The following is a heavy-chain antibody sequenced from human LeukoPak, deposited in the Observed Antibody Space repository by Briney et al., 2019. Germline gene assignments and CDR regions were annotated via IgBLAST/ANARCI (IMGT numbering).Heavy chain of an antibody. D-gene: IGHD2-2*01. V-gene: IGHV4-61*02. CDR1: GGSISSGSYY. Sequence: PSETLSLTCTVSGGSISSGSYYWSWIRQPAGKGLKWIGRIYTSGSTNYNPSLKSRVTISVDTSKNQFSLKLSSVTAADTAVYYCAREAVVPSYFDYWGQGTLATVSS. CDR3: AREAVVPSYFDY. CDR2: IYTSGST. J-gene: IGHJ4*02.